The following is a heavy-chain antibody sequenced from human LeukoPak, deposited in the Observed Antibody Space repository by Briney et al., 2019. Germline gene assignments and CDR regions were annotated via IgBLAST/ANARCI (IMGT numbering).Heavy chain of an antibody. Sequence: GGSLRLSCAASGFTFSSYWMHWVRQAPGKGLVWVSRINSDGSSTSYADSVKGRFTIYRDNAQNTLYLQMDSLRAEDTAVYYCARDSYDIVVVPAADSFDPWGQGTLVTVSS. CDR1: GFTFSSYW. D-gene: IGHD2-2*01. V-gene: IGHV3-74*01. J-gene: IGHJ5*02. CDR3: ARDSYDIVVVPAADSFDP. CDR2: INSDGSST.